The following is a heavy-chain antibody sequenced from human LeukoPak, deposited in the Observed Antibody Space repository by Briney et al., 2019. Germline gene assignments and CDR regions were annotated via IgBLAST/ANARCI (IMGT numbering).Heavy chain of an antibody. CDR3: ARLSIIASATIG. CDR1: GYTFTGYY. CDR2: INPNSGGT. V-gene: IGHV1-2*06. D-gene: IGHD1-26*01. J-gene: IGHJ4*02. Sequence: ASVKVSCKASGYTFTGYYMHWVRQAPGQGLEWMGRINPNSGGTNYAQKFQDRVTMTRDTSISTTYMELSRLRSDDTAVYYCARLSIIASATIGWGQGTLVTVSS.